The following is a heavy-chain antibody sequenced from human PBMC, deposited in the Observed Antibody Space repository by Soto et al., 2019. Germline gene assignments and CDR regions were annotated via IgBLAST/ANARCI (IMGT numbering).Heavy chain of an antibody. Sequence: GGSLRLSCAASGFTFSNYCMNWVRQAPGKGLEWVSSISSSSTYIYYADSVKGRLTISRDNAKNSLYLQMDSLRAEDTAVYYCARDAELDGYLAGGQGTLVTVSS. D-gene: IGHD5-12*01. J-gene: IGHJ4*02. V-gene: IGHV3-21*01. CDR2: ISSSSTYI. CDR1: GFTFSNYC. CDR3: ARDAELDGYLA.